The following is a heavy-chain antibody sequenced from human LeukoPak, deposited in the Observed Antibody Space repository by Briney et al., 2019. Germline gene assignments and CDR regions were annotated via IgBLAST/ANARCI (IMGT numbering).Heavy chain of an antibody. Sequence: GGSLRLSRAAFGFTFSTSDMHWVRQATGKGLEWVSAIGTAGDTYYAGSVKGRFTISRENAKISLYLQMNSLRAGDTAVYYCARTSYQTRGAQYFDLWGRGTLVTVSS. CDR2: IGTAGDT. CDR3: ARTSYQTRGAQYFDL. CDR1: GFTFSTSD. J-gene: IGHJ2*01. D-gene: IGHD2-2*01. V-gene: IGHV3-13*04.